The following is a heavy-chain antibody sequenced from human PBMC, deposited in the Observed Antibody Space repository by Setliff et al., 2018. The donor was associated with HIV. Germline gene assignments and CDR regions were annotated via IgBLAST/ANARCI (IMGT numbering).Heavy chain of an antibody. CDR3: ARGRFVGFDY. CDR1: DGSISTGSYY. D-gene: IGHD3-16*02. Sequence: SETLSLTCTVADGSISTGSYYWSWVRQPAGRGLEWIGRIYTSGSTNYNPSLKSRVTMSVDTSRNQFSLNLTSVTAADTAVYYCARGRFVGFDYWGQGTLVTVSS. V-gene: IGHV4-61*02. CDR2: IYTSGST. J-gene: IGHJ4*02.